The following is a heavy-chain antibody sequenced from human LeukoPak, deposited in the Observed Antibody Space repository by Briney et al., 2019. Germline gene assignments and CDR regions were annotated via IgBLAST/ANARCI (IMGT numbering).Heavy chain of an antibody. CDR3: ARDAPPGIAAAD. Sequence: SVKVSCKASGGTLSSYAISWVRQAPGQGLEWMGRIIPIFGTANYAQKFQGRVTITTDESTSTAYMELSSLRSEDTAVYYCARDAPPGIAAADWGQGTLVTVSS. CDR2: IIPIFGTA. V-gene: IGHV1-69*05. CDR1: GGTLSSYA. D-gene: IGHD6-25*01. J-gene: IGHJ4*02.